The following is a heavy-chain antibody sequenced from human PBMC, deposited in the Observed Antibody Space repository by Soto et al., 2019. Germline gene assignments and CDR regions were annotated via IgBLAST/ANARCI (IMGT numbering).Heavy chain of an antibody. Sequence: GASVKVSCKASGGTFSSYTISWVRQAPGQGLEWMGRIIPILGIANYAQKFRGRVTITADKSTSTAYMELSSLRSEDTAVYYCARDLSGYDLHYYYGMDVWGQGTTVTVSS. J-gene: IGHJ6*02. V-gene: IGHV1-69*04. CDR2: IIPILGIA. D-gene: IGHD5-12*01. CDR1: GGTFSSYT. CDR3: ARDLSGYDLHYYYGMDV.